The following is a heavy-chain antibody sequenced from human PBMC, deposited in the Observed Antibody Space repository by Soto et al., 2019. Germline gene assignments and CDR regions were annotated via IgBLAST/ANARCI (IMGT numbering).Heavy chain of an antibody. CDR2: IYYSGST. V-gene: IGHV4-59*01. CDR3: ARAYCSGGSCYSAGGFDP. J-gene: IGHJ5*02. CDR1: GGSISRYY. D-gene: IGHD2-15*01. Sequence: PSETLSLTCTVSGGSISRYYWSWIRQPPGKGLEWIGYIYYSGSTNYNPSLKSRVTISVDTSKNQFSLKLSSVTAADTAVYYCARAYCSGGSCYSAGGFDPWGQGTLVTVSS.